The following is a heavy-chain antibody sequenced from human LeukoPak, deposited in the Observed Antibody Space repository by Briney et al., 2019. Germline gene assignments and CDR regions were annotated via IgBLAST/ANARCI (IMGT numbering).Heavy chain of an antibody. CDR1: GGSINNYH. Sequence: PSETLSLTCTVSGGSINNYHWSWIRQPAGKGLEWIGQIYTDGSTNYNPPLKSRVTMSIDTTEDRGSLTIRSVTAADTAFYYCARRDISSGWSFDYWGQGTLVTVSS. J-gene: IGHJ4*02. V-gene: IGHV4-4*07. CDR3: ARRDISSGWSFDY. CDR2: IYTDGST. D-gene: IGHD6-19*01.